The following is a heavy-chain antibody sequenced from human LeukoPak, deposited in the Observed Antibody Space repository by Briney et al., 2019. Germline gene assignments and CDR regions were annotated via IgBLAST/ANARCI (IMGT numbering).Heavy chain of an antibody. D-gene: IGHD5-24*01. CDR1: GGSFSGYY. CDR2: INHSGST. Sequence: SETLSLTCAVYGGSFSGYYWSWIRQPPGKGLEWIGEINHSGSTNYNPSLKSRVTISVDTSKNQFSLKLSSVTAADTAVYHCAVEQGVDYWGQGTLVTVSS. J-gene: IGHJ4*02. V-gene: IGHV4-34*01. CDR3: AVEQGVDY.